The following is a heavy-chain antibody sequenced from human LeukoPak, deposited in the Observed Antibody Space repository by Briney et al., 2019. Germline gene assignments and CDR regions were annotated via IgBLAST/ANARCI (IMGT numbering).Heavy chain of an antibody. CDR3: AKRAQLWLTAHDYFDY. Sequence: GGSLRLSCAAFGFTFSSYAMSWVRQAPGKGLEWVSAISGSGGSTYYADSVKGRFTISRDNSKNTLYLQMNSLRAEDTAVYYCAKRAQLWLTAHDYFDYWGQGTLVTVSS. CDR2: ISGSGGST. CDR1: GFTFSSYA. J-gene: IGHJ4*02. V-gene: IGHV3-23*01. D-gene: IGHD5-18*01.